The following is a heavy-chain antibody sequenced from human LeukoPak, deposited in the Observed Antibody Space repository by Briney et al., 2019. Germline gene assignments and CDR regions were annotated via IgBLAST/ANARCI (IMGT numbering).Heavy chain of an antibody. CDR2: IKTDGSIT. CDR1: GFAFSSNW. J-gene: IGHJ6*03. D-gene: IGHD6-19*01. V-gene: IGHV3-74*01. CDR3: ARMAGAGYYFYMDV. Sequence: GGSLRLSCAASGFAFSSNWMHWVRQGPGKGLVWVSRIKTDGSITDYADFVRGRFTISRDNAKNTLYLQMNSLRAEDTALYYCARMAGAGYYFYMDVWGKGTTVTVSS.